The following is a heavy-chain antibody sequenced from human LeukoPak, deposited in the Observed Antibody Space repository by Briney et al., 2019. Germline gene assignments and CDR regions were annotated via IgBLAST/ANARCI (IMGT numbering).Heavy chain of an antibody. CDR2: ISGSGGST. V-gene: IGHV3-23*01. Sequence: GGSLRLSCAASGFNFGTSAMSWVRQAPGKGLEWVSAISGSGGSTYYADSVKGRFTIPRDNSKNTLYLQMNGLRAEDTAVYYCAKSYYYDSSGYYYGDYWGQGTLVTVSS. D-gene: IGHD3-22*01. CDR3: AKSYYYDSSGYYYGDY. CDR1: GFNFGTSA. J-gene: IGHJ4*02.